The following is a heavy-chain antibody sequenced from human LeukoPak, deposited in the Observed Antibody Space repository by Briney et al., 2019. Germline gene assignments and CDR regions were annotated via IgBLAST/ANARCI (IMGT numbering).Heavy chain of an antibody. CDR2: ISAYNGNT. Sequence: ASVKVSCKASGYTFTSYGISWVRQAPGQGLEWMGWISAYNGNTNYAQKLQGRVTMTTDTSTSTAYMELRSLRSDDTAVYYCARDLKDRRGFGVVVPAAKLGGNWFDPWGQGTLVTVSS. J-gene: IGHJ5*02. V-gene: IGHV1-18*01. CDR3: ARDLKDRRGFGVVVPAAKLGGNWFDP. D-gene: IGHD2-2*01. CDR1: GYTFTSYG.